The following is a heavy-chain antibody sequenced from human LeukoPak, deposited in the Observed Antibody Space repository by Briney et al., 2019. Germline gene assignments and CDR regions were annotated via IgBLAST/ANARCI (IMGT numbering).Heavy chain of an antibody. CDR3: ARDLTGTTWSENDY. Sequence: PSETLSLTCTVSGGSIRSYYWSWIRQPPGKGLEWIGYIHHSGSTNYNPSLKSRVTITVETSKNQFSLKLSSVTAADTAVYYCARDLTGTTWSENDYWGQGTLVTISS. CDR1: GGSIRSYY. J-gene: IGHJ4*02. V-gene: IGHV4-59*01. D-gene: IGHD6-13*01. CDR2: IHHSGST.